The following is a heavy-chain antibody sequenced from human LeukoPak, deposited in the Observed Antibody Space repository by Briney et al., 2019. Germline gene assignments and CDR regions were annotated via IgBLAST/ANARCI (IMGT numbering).Heavy chain of an antibody. CDR2: ISYDGSNK. CDR1: GFTFSSYA. CDR3: ARDGDSSGYFDYFDY. V-gene: IGHV3-30*04. D-gene: IGHD3-22*01. Sequence: GGSLRLSCAASGFTFSSYAMHWVRQAPGKGLEWVAVISYDGSNKYYADSVKGRFTISRDNSKNTLYLQMNSLRAEDTAVYYCARDGDSSGYFDYFDYWGQGTLVTVSS. J-gene: IGHJ4*02.